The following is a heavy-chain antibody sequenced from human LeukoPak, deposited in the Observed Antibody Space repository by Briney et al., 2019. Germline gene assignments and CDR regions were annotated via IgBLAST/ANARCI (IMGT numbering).Heavy chain of an antibody. CDR1: GGSISSISYY. J-gene: IGHJ4*02. V-gene: IGHV4-39*01. D-gene: IGHD6-19*01. CDR2: IYYSGST. Sequence: SETLSLTCTVSGGSISSISYYWGWIRQPPGKGLEWIGTIYYSGSTYYNPSLKSRVTISVDTSKNQFSLKLSSVTAADTAVYYCASSYSSGWYVFDYWGQGTLVTVSS. CDR3: ASSYSSGWYVFDY.